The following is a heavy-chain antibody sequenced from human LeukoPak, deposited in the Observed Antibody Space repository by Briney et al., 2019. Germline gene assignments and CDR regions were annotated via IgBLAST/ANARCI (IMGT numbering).Heavy chain of an antibody. Sequence: GASVKVSCKAYGYTFTGYYMHWVRQAPGQGLEWMGWINPNSGGTNYAQKFQGRVTMTRDTSISTAYMELSRLRSDDTAVYYCASTYYDILTGYYSHDYWGQGTLVTVSS. D-gene: IGHD3-9*01. CDR3: ASTYYDILTGYYSHDY. J-gene: IGHJ4*02. CDR1: GYTFTGYY. CDR2: INPNSGGT. V-gene: IGHV1-2*02.